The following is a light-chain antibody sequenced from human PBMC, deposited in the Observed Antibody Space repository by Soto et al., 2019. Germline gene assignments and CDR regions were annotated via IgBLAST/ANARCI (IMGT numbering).Light chain of an antibody. V-gene: IGKV3-11*01. CDR2: DAS. CDR1: QTFSSH. CDR3: QQRSNWPPVIT. J-gene: IGKJ5*01. Sequence: EIVLTQSPATLSLSPGERATLSCRASQTFSSHLAWYQQKPGQAPRLLIYDASKRATGIPARFSGRGSGTDFTLTISSLEPEDFEVYYCQQRSNWPPVITFGQGTRLEIK.